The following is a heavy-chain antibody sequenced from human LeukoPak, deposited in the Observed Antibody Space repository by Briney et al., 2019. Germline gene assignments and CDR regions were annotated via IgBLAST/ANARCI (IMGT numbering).Heavy chain of an antibody. V-gene: IGHV1-69*04. D-gene: IGHD3-22*01. CDR2: IIPILGIA. CDR3: AIRQYYYDSSGYYPYFDY. Sequence: GASVKVSCKASGGTFSSYAISWVRQAPGQGLEWMGRIIPILGIANYAQKFQGRVTITADKSTSTAYMELSSLRSEDTAVYYCAIRQYYYDSSGYYPYFDYWGQGTLVTVSS. CDR1: GGTFSSYA. J-gene: IGHJ4*02.